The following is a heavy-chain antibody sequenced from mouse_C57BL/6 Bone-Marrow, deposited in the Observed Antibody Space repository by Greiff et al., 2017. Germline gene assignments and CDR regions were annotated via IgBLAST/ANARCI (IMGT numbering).Heavy chain of an antibody. D-gene: IGHD1-1*01. CDR1: GYTFTSYW. V-gene: IGHV1-55*01. CDR2: IYPGSGST. Sequence: QVQLQQPGAELVKPGASVKMSCKASGYTFTSYWITWVKQRPGQGLEWIGDIYPGSGSTNYNEKFKSKATLTVDTSSSTSYMQRSSLTSEDSSVYYCARSNLDSITYFDDWGQGTTLTVSS. J-gene: IGHJ2*01. CDR3: ARSNLDSITYFDD.